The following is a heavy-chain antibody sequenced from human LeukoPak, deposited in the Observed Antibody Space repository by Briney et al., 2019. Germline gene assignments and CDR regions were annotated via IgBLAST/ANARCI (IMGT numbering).Heavy chain of an antibody. J-gene: IGHJ5*02. D-gene: IGHD6-13*01. CDR3: ARVRIAAAGWFDP. V-gene: IGHV3-48*01. CDR2: ISSSSSTI. CDR1: GFTFSSYS. Sequence: GGSLRLSCAASGFTFSSYSMNWVRQAPGKGLEWVSYISSSSSTIYYADSVKGRFTISRDNAKNSLYLQMNSLRAEDTAVYYCARVRIAAAGWFDPWGQGTLVTVSS.